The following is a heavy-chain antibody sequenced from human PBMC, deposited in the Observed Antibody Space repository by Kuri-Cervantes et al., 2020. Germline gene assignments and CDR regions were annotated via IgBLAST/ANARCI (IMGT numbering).Heavy chain of an antibody. Sequence: LSLTCAASGFTFSDYYMSWIRQAPGKGLEWVSYISSSGSTIYYADSVKGRFTISRDNSKNTLYLQMNSLRAEDTAVYYCAKDSITMVRGVGGWFDPWGQGTLVTVSS. CDR1: GFTFSDYY. D-gene: IGHD3-10*01. CDR2: ISSSGSTI. V-gene: IGHV3-11*01. J-gene: IGHJ5*02. CDR3: AKDSITMVRGVGGWFDP.